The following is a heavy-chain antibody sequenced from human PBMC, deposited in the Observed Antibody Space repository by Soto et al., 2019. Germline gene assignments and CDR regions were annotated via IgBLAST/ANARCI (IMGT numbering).Heavy chain of an antibody. V-gene: IGHV4-59*08. D-gene: IGHD3-9*01. Sequence: QVQLQESGPGLVRPSETLSLTCTVSGGSISNFYWSWIRQPPGKGLEWIGYVYYTGSTSYNPSLKRRFTFSADSSRGQFSLRLNSVTAADTAVYYCARTVLGPDLLADSFVDYYYYMDVWGQGTTVTVSS. CDR2: VYYTGST. J-gene: IGHJ6*03. CDR1: GGSISNFY. CDR3: ARTVLGPDLLADSFVDYYYYMDV.